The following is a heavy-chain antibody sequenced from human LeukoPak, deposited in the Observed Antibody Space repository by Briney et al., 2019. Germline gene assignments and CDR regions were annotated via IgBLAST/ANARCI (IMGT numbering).Heavy chain of an antibody. CDR1: GFTFSSYG. CDR3: AREFGGDYWVPFDY. Sequence: SGGSLRLSCAASGFTFSSYGMHWVRQAPGKGLEWVAVIWYDGSNKYYADSVKGRFTISRDNSKNTLYLQMNSLRAEDTAVYYCAREFGGDYWVPFDYWGQGTLVTVSS. V-gene: IGHV3-33*01. D-gene: IGHD4-17*01. CDR2: IWYDGSNK. J-gene: IGHJ4*02.